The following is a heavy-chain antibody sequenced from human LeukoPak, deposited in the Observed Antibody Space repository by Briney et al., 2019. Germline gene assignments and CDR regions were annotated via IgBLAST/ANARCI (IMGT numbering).Heavy chain of an antibody. D-gene: IGHD3-16*01. CDR1: GGSFSGYY. CDR2: INHSCST. CDR3: AREVSLWPGGGWFDS. Sequence: SETLSLTCAVYGGSFSGYYSSWVRQPPGKGLEWMGEINHSCSTNYNPSLKSRFTITVDSSKNQLSPTLSALTAAETAVYYCAREVSLWPGGGWFDSWGQGTLVTVSS. V-gene: IGHV4-34*01. J-gene: IGHJ5*01.